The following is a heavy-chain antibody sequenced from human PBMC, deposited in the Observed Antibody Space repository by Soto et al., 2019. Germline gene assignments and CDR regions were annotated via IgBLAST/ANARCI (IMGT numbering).Heavy chain of an antibody. CDR1: GGSIGSYY. Sequence: PSETLSLTCTASGGSIGSYYWSWIRQPPGKGLEWIGYIYYSGSTNYNPSLKSRVTISVDTSKNQFSLKLSSVTAADTAVYYCARLGPYYDFWSGYSDYWGQGTLVTVSS. CDR2: IYYSGST. CDR3: ARLGPYYDFWSGYSDY. D-gene: IGHD3-3*01. J-gene: IGHJ4*02. V-gene: IGHV4-59*08.